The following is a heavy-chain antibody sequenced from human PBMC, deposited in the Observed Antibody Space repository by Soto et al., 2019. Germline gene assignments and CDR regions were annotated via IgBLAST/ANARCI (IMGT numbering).Heavy chain of an antibody. CDR1: GVSITSGAYY. D-gene: IGHD4-17*01. Sequence: PSETLSLTCTLSGVSITSGAYYWTWVRQHPGKGLEWIGYIYYNGNTYFSPSLKSRLTISIDTSKNQFSLKLSSVTAADTAMYYCARDRLRAVYAFDFWGQGTMVTVSS. CDR3: ARDRLRAVYAFDF. V-gene: IGHV4-31*03. J-gene: IGHJ3*01. CDR2: IYYNGNT.